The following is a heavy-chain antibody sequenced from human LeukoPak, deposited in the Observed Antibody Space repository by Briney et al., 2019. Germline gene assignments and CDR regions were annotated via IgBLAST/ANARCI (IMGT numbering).Heavy chain of an antibody. Sequence: PVASVRVSCKASGYTFTNYNMHWVRQAPGQGLEWMGLINTSSGSTSYAQKFKGRVTMTRDNSTNTVYMELSSLRSEDTAVYYCARDRLTIICLDPWGQGTLVTVSS. CDR2: INTSSGST. V-gene: IGHV1-46*01. CDR1: GYTFTNYN. D-gene: IGHD3-22*01. CDR3: ARDRLTIICLDP. J-gene: IGHJ5*02.